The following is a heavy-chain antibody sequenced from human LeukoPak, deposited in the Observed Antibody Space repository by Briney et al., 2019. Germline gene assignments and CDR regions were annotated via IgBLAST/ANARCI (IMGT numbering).Heavy chain of an antibody. V-gene: IGHV4-34*01. CDR2: INHSGTT. D-gene: IGHD5-12*01. CDR1: GGSFSGYF. CDR3: ARERYSGAGDYDYYMDV. J-gene: IGHJ6*03. Sequence: SETLSLTCAVYGGSFSGYFWSWIRQPPGKGLEWIGEINHSGTTNYNPSLKSRVTISVDTSKNQFSLKLSSVTAADTAVYYCARERYSGAGDYDYYMDVWGKGTTVTVS.